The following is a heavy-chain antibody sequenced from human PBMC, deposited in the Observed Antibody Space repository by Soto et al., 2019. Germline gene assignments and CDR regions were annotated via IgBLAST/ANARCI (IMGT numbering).Heavy chain of an antibody. D-gene: IGHD3-3*01. Sequence: QVQLQESGPGLVKPSETLSLTCTVSGGSLSSYYWSWIRQPPGKGLECIGYIYYSGSTNYKPSLKSRATISVDTSKNQFSLQLSSVTAADTAVYYCARVTSGYRPHFEYWGQGTLVTVSS. CDR3: ARVTSGYRPHFEY. J-gene: IGHJ4*02. CDR1: GGSLSSYY. V-gene: IGHV4-59*01. CDR2: IYYSGST.